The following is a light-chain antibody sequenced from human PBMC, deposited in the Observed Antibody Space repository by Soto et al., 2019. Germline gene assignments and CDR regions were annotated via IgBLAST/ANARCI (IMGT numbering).Light chain of an antibody. CDR1: RSVTSS. J-gene: IGKJ4*01. CDR2: EAS. CDR3: QQRSDWPPLT. Sequence: EIVLTQSPATLSLSPGERATLSCRASRSVTSSLAWYQQKPGQPPRLLIYEASNRATGIPARFSGSGSGTDFTLPISSLAPEDFGVYYCQQRSDWPPLTFGGGTKVEIK. V-gene: IGKV3-11*01.